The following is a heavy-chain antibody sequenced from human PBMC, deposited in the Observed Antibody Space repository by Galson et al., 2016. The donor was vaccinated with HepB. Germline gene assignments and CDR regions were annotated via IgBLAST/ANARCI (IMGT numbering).Heavy chain of an antibody. D-gene: IGHD2-15*01. V-gene: IGHV4-31*03. CDR1: SGSISSSRYY. CDR2: IYYSGST. CDR3: ARRYCSGGSCYSDYNWFDP. Sequence: TLSLTCTVSSGSISSSRYYWGWIRQPPGKGLEWIGYIYYSGSTYYNPSLKSRVTISVDTSKNQFSLKVSSVTAADTAVYYCARRYCSGGSCYSDYNWFDPWGQGTLVTVSS. J-gene: IGHJ5*02.